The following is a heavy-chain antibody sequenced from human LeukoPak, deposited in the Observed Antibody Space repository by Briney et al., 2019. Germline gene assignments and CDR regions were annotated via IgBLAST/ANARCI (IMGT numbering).Heavy chain of an antibody. CDR2: IKSKTDGGTT. Sequence: GGSLRLSCAASGFTFSNAWMSWVRQAPGKGLEWVGRIKSKTDGGTTDYAAPVKGRFTISRDDSKNTLYLQMNSLKTEDTAVYYCTTDRGIEAAKYFQHWGQGTLVTVSS. J-gene: IGHJ1*01. V-gene: IGHV3-15*01. D-gene: IGHD6-13*01. CDR3: TTDRGIEAAKYFQH. CDR1: GFTFSNAW.